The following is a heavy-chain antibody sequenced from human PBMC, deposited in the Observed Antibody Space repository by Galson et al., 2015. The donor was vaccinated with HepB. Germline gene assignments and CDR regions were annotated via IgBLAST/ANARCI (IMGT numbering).Heavy chain of an antibody. D-gene: IGHD6-19*01. V-gene: IGHV3-30*04. J-gene: IGHJ1*01. Sequence: SLRLSCAASGFTFRSSAMHWVRQAPGKGLEWVAVISDDGRIKYYADSVKGRFTISRDNLKNTLYLQMNRLTTEDTAVYYCARDTRSSGWYGYFQHWGQGTLVTVSS. CDR3: ARDTRSSGWYGYFQH. CDR2: ISDDGRIK. CDR1: GFTFRSSA.